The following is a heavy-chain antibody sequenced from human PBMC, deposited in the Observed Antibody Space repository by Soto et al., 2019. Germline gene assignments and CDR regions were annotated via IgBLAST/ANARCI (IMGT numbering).Heavy chain of an antibody. CDR1: GGTFSSYA. J-gene: IGHJ3*02. V-gene: IGHV1-69*13. Sequence: SVKVSCKASGGTFSSYAISCVRQAPGQGLEWMGGIIPIFGTANYAQKFQGRVTITADESTSTAYMELSSLRSEDTAVYYCASWATEGYSSGWFDAFDIWGQGTMVTVSS. CDR3: ASWATEGYSSGWFDAFDI. D-gene: IGHD6-19*01. CDR2: IIPIFGTA.